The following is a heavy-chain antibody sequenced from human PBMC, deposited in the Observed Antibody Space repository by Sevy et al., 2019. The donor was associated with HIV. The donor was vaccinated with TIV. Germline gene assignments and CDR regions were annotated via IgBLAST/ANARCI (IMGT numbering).Heavy chain of an antibody. CDR3: AKDLSSGWYRAEYFQH. V-gene: IGHV3-23*01. J-gene: IGHJ1*01. Sequence: GGSLRLSCAASGFTFSSYAMSWVRRAPGKGLEWVSARSGSGGSTYYADSVKGRFTISRDNSKNTLYLQMNSLRAEDTAVYYCAKDLSSGWYRAEYFQHWGQGTLVTVSS. D-gene: IGHD6-19*01. CDR2: RSGSGGST. CDR1: GFTFSSYA.